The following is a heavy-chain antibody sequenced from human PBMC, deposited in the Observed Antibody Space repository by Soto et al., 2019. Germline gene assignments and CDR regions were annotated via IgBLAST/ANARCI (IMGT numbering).Heavy chain of an antibody. CDR2: ISYDGSNK. D-gene: IGHD4-17*01. Sequence: PGGSLRLSCAASGFTFSSYAMHWVRQAPGKGLEWVAVISYDGSNKYYADSVKGRFTISRDNSKNTLYLQMNSLRAEDTAVYYCARGRYGDYPLDYWGQGTLVTVSS. J-gene: IGHJ4*02. CDR1: GFTFSSYA. V-gene: IGHV3-30-3*01. CDR3: ARGRYGDYPLDY.